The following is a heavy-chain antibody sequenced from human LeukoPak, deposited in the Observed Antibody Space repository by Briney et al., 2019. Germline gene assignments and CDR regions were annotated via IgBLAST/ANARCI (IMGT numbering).Heavy chain of an antibody. D-gene: IGHD6-6*01. V-gene: IGHV3-30*02. J-gene: IGHJ6*03. CDR3: AKDGGSSSYYYYYMDV. CDR1: GFTFSSYG. Sequence: PGGSLRLSCAASGFTFSSYGMHWVRQAPGKGLEWVAFIRYDGSNKYYADSVKGRFTISRDNSKNTLYLQMNSLRAEDTAVYYCAKDGGSSSYYYYYMDVWGKGTTVTVSS. CDR2: IRYDGSNK.